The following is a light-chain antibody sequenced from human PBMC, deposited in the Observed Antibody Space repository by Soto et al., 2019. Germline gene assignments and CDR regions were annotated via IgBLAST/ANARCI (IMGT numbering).Light chain of an antibody. V-gene: IGKV3-20*01. CDR3: QQYGSSFIT. CDR2: GAS. J-gene: IGKJ5*01. Sequence: EIVLTQSPATLSLSPGERATLSCRASQSVTSSYLAWYQQKPGQAPRLLIYGASRRATGIPDRFSGSGSGTDFTLSISRLEPEDFAVYYCQQYGSSFITFGQGTRLEIK. CDR1: QSVTSSY.